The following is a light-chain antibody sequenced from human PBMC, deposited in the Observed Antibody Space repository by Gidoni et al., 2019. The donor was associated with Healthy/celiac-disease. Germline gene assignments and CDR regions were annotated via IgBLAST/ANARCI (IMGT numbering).Light chain of an antibody. CDR1: QRVSSY. CDR3: QQRSNWPPLT. V-gene: IGKV3-11*01. Sequence: EIVLTQSPATLSLSPGERATLSCRASQRVSSYLAWYQQKPGQAPRLLLYDASNRATGIPARFSGSGSGTDFTLTISSREPEDFAVYYCQQRSNWPPLTFGGGTKVEIK. J-gene: IGKJ4*01. CDR2: DAS.